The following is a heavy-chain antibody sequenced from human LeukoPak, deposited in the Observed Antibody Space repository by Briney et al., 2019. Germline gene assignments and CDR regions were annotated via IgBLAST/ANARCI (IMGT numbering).Heavy chain of an antibody. CDR1: GYTFSSYG. D-gene: IGHD3-10*01. CDR2: ISYDGSNK. J-gene: IGHJ4*02. Sequence: GRSLRLSCAVSGYTFSSYGMHWVRQAPGKGLEWVAVISYDGSNKYYADSVKGRFTISRDNSKNTLYLQMNSLRAEDTAVYYCAKDRSPKLLWFGDMGFWGQGTLVTVSS. CDR3: AKDRSPKLLWFGDMGF. V-gene: IGHV3-30*18.